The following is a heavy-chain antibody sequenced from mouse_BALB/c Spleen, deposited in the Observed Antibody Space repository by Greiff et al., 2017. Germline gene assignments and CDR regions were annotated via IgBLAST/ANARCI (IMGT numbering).Heavy chain of an antibody. CDR2: ISSGGSYT. Sequence: DVMLVESGGGLVKPGGSLKLSCAASGFTFSSYTMSWVRQTPEKRLEWVATISSGGSYTYYPDSVKGRFTISRDNAKNTLYLQMSSLKSEDTAMYYCTRVYGNYERGFDYWGQGTTLTVSS. CDR1: GFTFSSYT. CDR3: TRVYGNYERGFDY. D-gene: IGHD2-1*01. V-gene: IGHV5-6-4*01. J-gene: IGHJ2*01.